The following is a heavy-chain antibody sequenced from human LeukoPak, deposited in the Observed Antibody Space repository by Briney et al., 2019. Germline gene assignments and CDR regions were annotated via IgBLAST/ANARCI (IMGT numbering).Heavy chain of an antibody. D-gene: IGHD6-19*01. CDR1: GGTFSSYA. Sequence: SVKVSCKASGGTFSSYAISWVRQAPGQGLEWMGRIIPILGIANYAQKFQGRVTITADKSTSTAYMELSSLRSEDTAVYYCATPMAGTGEFGYYYYGMDVWGQGTTVTVSS. J-gene: IGHJ6*02. V-gene: IGHV1-69*04. CDR2: IIPILGIA. CDR3: ATPMAGTGEFGYYYYGMDV.